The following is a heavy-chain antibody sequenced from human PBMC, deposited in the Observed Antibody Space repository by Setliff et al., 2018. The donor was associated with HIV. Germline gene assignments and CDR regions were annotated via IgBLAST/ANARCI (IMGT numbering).Heavy chain of an antibody. V-gene: IGHV3-23*01. D-gene: IGHD4-4*01. CDR2: ISGSGSST. Sequence: GSLRLSCAASEFTFSVYAMSWLRQAPGKGLEWVSGISGSGSSTYYADSVKGRFTISRDNSKNTLYLQMNRLRADDTAIYYCARDLTTIVTRKVFDIWGQGTMVTVSS. J-gene: IGHJ3*02. CDR3: ARDLTTIVTRKVFDI. CDR1: EFTFSVYA.